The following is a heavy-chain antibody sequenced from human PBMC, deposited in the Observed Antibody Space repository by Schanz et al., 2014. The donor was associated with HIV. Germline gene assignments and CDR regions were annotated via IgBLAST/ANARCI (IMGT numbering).Heavy chain of an antibody. J-gene: IGHJ4*02. Sequence: QVQLVESGGGVVRPGRSLRLSCVASGFNFNSYGMHWVRQAPGKGLEWGAVTSYDGTKKHYADSVKGRFTISRDNSKNSLSLLIKSLRAEDTAVYYCAKDPGILPRTYFDSWGQGTPVTVSS. CDR1: GFNFNSYG. CDR2: TSYDGTKK. CDR3: AKDPGILPRTYFDS. D-gene: IGHD2-2*02. V-gene: IGHV3-30*18.